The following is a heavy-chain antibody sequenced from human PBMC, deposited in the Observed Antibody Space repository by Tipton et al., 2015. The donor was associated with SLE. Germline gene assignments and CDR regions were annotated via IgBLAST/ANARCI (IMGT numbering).Heavy chain of an antibody. V-gene: IGHV4-59*11. CDR2: IYYSGST. CDR3: ARSAGYGSNWAHFDY. Sequence: TLSLTCTVSGGSISSHYWSWIRQPPGKGLEWIGYIYYSGSTNYNPSPKSRVTISVDTSKNQFCLKLSSVTAAATAVYYCARSAGYGSNWAHFDYWGQGTLVTVSS. CDR1: GGSISSHY. J-gene: IGHJ4*02. D-gene: IGHD6-13*01.